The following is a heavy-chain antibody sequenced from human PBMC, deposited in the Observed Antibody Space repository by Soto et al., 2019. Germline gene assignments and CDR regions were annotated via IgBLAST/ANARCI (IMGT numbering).Heavy chain of an antibody. CDR3: TKESYCSSSRCWGDNWFDP. J-gene: IGHJ5*02. Sequence: EVQLLESGGGLVQPGGSLRLYCEASGFIFTNYAMSWVRQAPGKGLEWVSHISGSGGSTHYADSVKGRLTISRDNSKNMGYLQINSLRVDDTAVYFCTKESYCSSSRCWGDNWFDPWGQGTLVTVFS. D-gene: IGHD2-2*01. CDR2: ISGSGGST. CDR1: GFIFTNYA. V-gene: IGHV3-23*01.